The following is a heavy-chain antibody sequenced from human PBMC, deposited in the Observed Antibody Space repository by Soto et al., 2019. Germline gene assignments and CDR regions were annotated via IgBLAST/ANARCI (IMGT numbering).Heavy chain of an antibody. V-gene: IGHV3-30-3*01. CDR1: GFTFSSYA. Sequence: GGSLRLSCAASGFTFSSYAMHWVRQAPGKGLEWVAVISYDGSNKYYADSVKGRFTISRDNSKNTLYLQMNSLRAEDTAVHYCARAPHYYYYGMDVWGQGTTVTVSS. CDR2: ISYDGSNK. J-gene: IGHJ6*02. CDR3: ARAPHYYYYGMDV.